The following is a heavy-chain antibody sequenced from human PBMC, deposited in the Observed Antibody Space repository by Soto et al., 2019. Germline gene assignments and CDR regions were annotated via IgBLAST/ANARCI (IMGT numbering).Heavy chain of an antibody. D-gene: IGHD2-2*01. V-gene: IGHV3-9*01. CDR1: GFTFDDYA. CDR3: AKDAEQYGVPAENYYGMDV. CDR2: ISWNSGSI. Sequence: GGSLRLSCAASGFTFDDYAMHWVRQAPGKGLEWVSGISWNSGSIGYADSVRGRFTISRDNAKNSLYLQMNSLRAEDTALYYCAKDAEQYGVPAENYYGMDVWGQGTTVTVSS. J-gene: IGHJ6*02.